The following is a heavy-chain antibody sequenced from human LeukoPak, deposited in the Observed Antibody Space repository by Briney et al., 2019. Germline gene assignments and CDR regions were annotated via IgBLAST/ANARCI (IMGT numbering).Heavy chain of an antibody. CDR1: GFSSSSYA. CDR2: ISSNGGST. J-gene: IGHJ4*02. Sequence: PGGSLRLSCAASGFSSSSYAMHWVRQAPGKGLEYVSAISSNGGSTYYANSVKDRFTISRDDSKNALYLQMGSLRAEDMAVCYCARARGSFRPYYFDYWGQGTLVTVSS. V-gene: IGHV3-64*01. D-gene: IGHD1-26*01. CDR3: ARARGSFRPYYFDY.